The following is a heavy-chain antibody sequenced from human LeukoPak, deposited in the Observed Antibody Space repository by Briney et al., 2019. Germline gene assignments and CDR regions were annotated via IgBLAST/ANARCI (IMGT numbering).Heavy chain of an antibody. CDR3: ARRAAAAGLFHFDY. D-gene: IGHD6-13*01. CDR2: INHSGST. CDR1: GGSISSGGYY. Sequence: PSETLSLTCTVSGGSISSGGYYWSWIRQPPGKGLEWIGEINHSGSTNYNPSLKSRVTISVDTSKNQFSLKLSSVTAADTAVYYCARRAAAAGLFHFDYWGQGTLVTVSS. J-gene: IGHJ4*02. V-gene: IGHV4-30-2*01.